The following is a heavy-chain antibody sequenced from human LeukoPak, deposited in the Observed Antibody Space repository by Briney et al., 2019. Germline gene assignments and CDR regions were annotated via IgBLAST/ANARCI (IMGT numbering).Heavy chain of an antibody. V-gene: IGHV3-23*01. CDR3: AKGMSATSGYLELEY. D-gene: IGHD3-22*01. J-gene: IGHJ4*01. CDR1: GFTFSSYA. CDR2: ISGSGGNT. Sequence: GGSLRLSCAASGFTFSSYAMSWVRQSPGKGLEWVSSISGSGGNTYSADSVKGRCTISRDNSKKTLHLQMNSLRAEDTAVYYCAKGMSATSGYLELEYWGQGTLVTVSS.